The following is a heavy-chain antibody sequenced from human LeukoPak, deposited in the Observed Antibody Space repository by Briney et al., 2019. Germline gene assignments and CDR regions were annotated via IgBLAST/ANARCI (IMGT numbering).Heavy chain of an antibody. CDR2: IKQDGSEK. J-gene: IGHJ5*02. CDR1: GFTFSSYW. CDR3: ARRGSGWYNWFDP. V-gene: IGHV3-7*01. Sequence: PVGSLRLSCAASGFTFSSYWMSWVRQAPGKGLEWVANIKQDGSEKYYVDSVKGRFTISRDNAKNSLYLQMNSLRAEDTAVYYCARRGSGWYNWFDPWGQGTLVTVSS. D-gene: IGHD6-19*01.